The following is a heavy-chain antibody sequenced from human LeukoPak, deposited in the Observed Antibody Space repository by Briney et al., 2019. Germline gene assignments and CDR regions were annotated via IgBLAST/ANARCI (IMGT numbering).Heavy chain of an antibody. CDR2: ISWYSGSI. D-gene: IGHD2-15*01. Sequence: GGSLRLSCAASGFTFDDYAMHWVRQAPGKGLEWVSGISWYSGSIGYADSVKGRFTISRDNAKNSLYLQMNSLRAEDTALYYCAKARVAARTTGFDYWGQGTLVTVSS. V-gene: IGHV3-9*01. CDR1: GFTFDDYA. J-gene: IGHJ4*02. CDR3: AKARVAARTTGFDY.